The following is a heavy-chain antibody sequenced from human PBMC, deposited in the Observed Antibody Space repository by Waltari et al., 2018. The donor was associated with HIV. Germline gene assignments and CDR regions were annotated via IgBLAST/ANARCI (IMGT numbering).Heavy chain of an antibody. CDR2: IYTSGST. CDR1: GGSISSGSYY. V-gene: IGHV4-61*02. Sequence: QVQLQESGPGLVKPSQTLSLTCTVSGGSISSGSYYWSWIRQPAGKGLEWIGRIYTSGSTNYNPSLKSRVTISVATSKNQFSLKLSSVTAADTAVYYCARAMGLWGQGTLVTVSS. CDR3: ARAMGL. D-gene: IGHD3-16*01. J-gene: IGHJ4*02.